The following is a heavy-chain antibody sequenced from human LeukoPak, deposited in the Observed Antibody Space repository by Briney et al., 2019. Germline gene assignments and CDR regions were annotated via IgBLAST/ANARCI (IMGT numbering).Heavy chain of an antibody. CDR1: RFTFSGYW. J-gene: IGHJ5*01. CDR3: TRAGYSSGFDS. CDR2: INSDGYSI. V-gene: IGHV3-74*03. Sequence: SGGSLRLSCAASRFTFSGYWMHWVRQAPGKGLVWVSRINSDGYSITYADSVKGRFTISRDNAKNTLYLQMNSLIAEDTAVYFCTRAGYSSGFDSWGQGTLVTVSS. D-gene: IGHD6-19*01.